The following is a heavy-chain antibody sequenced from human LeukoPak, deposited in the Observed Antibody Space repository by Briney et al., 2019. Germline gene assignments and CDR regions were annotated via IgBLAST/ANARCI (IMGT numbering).Heavy chain of an antibody. CDR2: IWYDGSNK. V-gene: IGHV3-33*01. CDR1: GFTFSSYG. J-gene: IGHJ4*02. D-gene: IGHD3-9*01. Sequence: GGSLRLSCAASGFTFSSYGMHWVRQAPGKGLEWVAVIWYDGSNKYYADSVKGRFTISRDNSKNTLYLQMNSLGAEDTAVYYCARGDDILTGYYMAYFDYWGQGTLVTVSS. CDR3: ARGDDILTGYYMAYFDY.